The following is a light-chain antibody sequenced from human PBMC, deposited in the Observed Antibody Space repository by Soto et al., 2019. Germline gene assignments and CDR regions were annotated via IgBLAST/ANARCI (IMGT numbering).Light chain of an antibody. J-gene: IGKJ4*01. Sequence: DIQMTQSPSTLSASVGDRVTITCRASQSISSWLAWYQQKPGKAPNLLIYKASSLESGVPSRFSGSGSWTEFTLTISSLQPDDFAPYYCQQYNSYPLTFGGGTKVEIK. CDR2: KAS. V-gene: IGKV1-5*03. CDR3: QQYNSYPLT. CDR1: QSISSW.